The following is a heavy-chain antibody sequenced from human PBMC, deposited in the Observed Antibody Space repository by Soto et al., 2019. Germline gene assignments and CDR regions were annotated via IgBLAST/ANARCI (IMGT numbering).Heavy chain of an antibody. J-gene: IGHJ4*02. Sequence: QVQLVESGGGVVQPGRSLRLSCAASGFTFSSYAMHWVRQAPGKGLEWVAVISYDGSNKYYADSVKGRFTISSDNSKNPLYVQMTGLRAADTAVYYCAKDYTMMGFDSWGQGTLDTVSS. CDR1: GFTFSSYA. D-gene: IGHD3-16*01. CDR3: AKDYTMMGFDS. CDR2: ISYDGSNK. V-gene: IGHV3-30-3*01.